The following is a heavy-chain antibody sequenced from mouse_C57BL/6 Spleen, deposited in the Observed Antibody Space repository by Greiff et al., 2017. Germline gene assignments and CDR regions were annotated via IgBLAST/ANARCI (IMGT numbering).Heavy chain of an antibody. J-gene: IGHJ2*01. CDR2: FYPGSGSI. CDR3: ARHEDWGTGFDY. D-gene: IGHD4-1*01. Sequence: VKVVESGAELVKPGASVKLSCKASGYTFTEYTIHWVKQRSGQGLEWIGWFYPGSGSIKYNEKFKDKATLTADKSSSTVYMELSRLTSEDSAVYFCARHEDWGTGFDYWGQGTTLTVSS. CDR1: GYTFTEYT. V-gene: IGHV1-62-2*01.